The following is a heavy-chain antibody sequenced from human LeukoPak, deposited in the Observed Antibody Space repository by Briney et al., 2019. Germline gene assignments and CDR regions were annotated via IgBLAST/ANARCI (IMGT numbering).Heavy chain of an antibody. Sequence: SETLSLTCAVYGESFSGYYWSWIRQPPGKGLEWIGEINHSGSTNYNPSLKSRVTISVDTSKTQFSLKLSSVTAADTAVYYCARDVDTAMVSFDYWGEGTLVTVSS. CDR3: ARDVDTAMVSFDY. D-gene: IGHD5-18*01. CDR1: GESFSGYY. CDR2: INHSGST. J-gene: IGHJ4*02. V-gene: IGHV4-34*01.